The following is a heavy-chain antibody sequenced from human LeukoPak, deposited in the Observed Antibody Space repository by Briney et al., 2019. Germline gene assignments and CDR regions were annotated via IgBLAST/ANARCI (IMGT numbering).Heavy chain of an antibody. CDR2: IIPIVGTA. J-gene: IGHJ4*02. CDR3: ATGYYDSSGYKY. V-gene: IGHV1-69*05. CDR1: GYTFTGYY. Sequence: GASVKVSCKASGYTFTGYYMHWVRQAPGQGLEWMGGIIPIVGTANYAQKFQGRVTITTDESTSTAYMELSSLRSEDTAVYYCATGYYDSSGYKYWGQGTLVTVSS. D-gene: IGHD3-22*01.